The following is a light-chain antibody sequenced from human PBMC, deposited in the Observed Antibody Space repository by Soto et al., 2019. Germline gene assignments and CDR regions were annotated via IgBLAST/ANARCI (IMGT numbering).Light chain of an antibody. CDR3: SSYTSSSTNWV. J-gene: IGLJ3*02. CDR2: DVT. Sequence: QSALTQPRSVSGSPGQSVTISCTGTSSDVGGYNYVSWYQQHPGKAPKFMIYDVTKRPSGVPDRFSGSKSGNTASLTISGLQAEDEADYYCSSYTSSSTNWVFGGGTKLTVL. CDR1: SSDVGGYNY. V-gene: IGLV2-11*01.